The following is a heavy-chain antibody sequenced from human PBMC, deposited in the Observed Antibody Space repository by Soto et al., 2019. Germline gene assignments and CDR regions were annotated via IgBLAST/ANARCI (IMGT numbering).Heavy chain of an antibody. Sequence: QVQLQQWGAGLLKPSETLSLTCAVYGGSFSGYYWSWIRQPPGKGLEWIGEINHSGSTNYNPSLKSRVTISVDTSKTQFSLKLSSVTAADTAVYYCARGGSGWYLSTVPYWGQGTLVTVSS. D-gene: IGHD6-19*01. CDR1: GGSFSGYY. CDR3: ARGGSGWYLSTVPY. V-gene: IGHV4-34*01. J-gene: IGHJ4*02. CDR2: INHSGST.